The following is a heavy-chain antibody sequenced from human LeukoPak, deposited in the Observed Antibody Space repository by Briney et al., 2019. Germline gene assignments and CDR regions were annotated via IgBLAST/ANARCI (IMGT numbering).Heavy chain of an antibody. D-gene: IGHD3-10*01. V-gene: IGHV1-46*01. Sequence: PGGSLRLSCAASGFTFSSYGMHWVRQAPGKGLKWVGIINPSGGSMNYAQNFQGRVTMTRDTSTSTVYMELSSLTSEDTAVYYCARGSRYFDYWGQGTLVTVSS. CDR3: ARGSRYFDY. CDR2: INPSGGSM. J-gene: IGHJ4*02. CDR1: GFTFSSYG.